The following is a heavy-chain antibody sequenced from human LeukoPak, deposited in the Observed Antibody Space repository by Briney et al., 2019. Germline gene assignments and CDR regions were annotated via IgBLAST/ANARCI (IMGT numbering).Heavy chain of an antibody. V-gene: IGHV4-34*01. CDR3: ARQNDYGGTW. D-gene: IGHD4-23*01. J-gene: IGHJ4*02. Sequence: SETVSLTCAVYGGSFSGYYWSWIRQPPGKGLEWIGEINHSGSTNYNPSLKSRVTISVDTSKNQFSLKLSSVTAADTAVYYCARQNDYGGTWWGQGTLVTVSS. CDR1: GGSFSGYY. CDR2: INHSGST.